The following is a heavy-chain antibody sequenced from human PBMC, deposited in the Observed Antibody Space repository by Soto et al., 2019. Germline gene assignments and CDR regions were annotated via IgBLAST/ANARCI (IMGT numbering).Heavy chain of an antibody. Sequence: EVQLVESGGGLVQPGRSLRLSCAASGFTFDDYAMHWVRQAPGKGLEWVSGISWNSGSIGYADSVKGRFTISRDNAENSLYLQMNSLRAEDTALYYCAKDIGIAVAGNFDYWGQGTLVTVSS. V-gene: IGHV3-9*01. J-gene: IGHJ4*02. D-gene: IGHD6-19*01. CDR1: GFTFDDYA. CDR3: AKDIGIAVAGNFDY. CDR2: ISWNSGSI.